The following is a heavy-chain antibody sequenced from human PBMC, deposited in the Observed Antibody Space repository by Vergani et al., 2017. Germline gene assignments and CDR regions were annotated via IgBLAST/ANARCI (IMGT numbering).Heavy chain of an antibody. D-gene: IGHD1-14*01. J-gene: IGHJ4*02. Sequence: QVQLVQSGAEVKKPGASVRVSCKTSGYTFNNYYIHWVRQAPGQGLEWMGIINPSGGSTTYAQQFHGRLIMTRDTSTSTVYMDLSNLGSEDTAVYYCTIPHRDILPPDPRLLDYWGQGTLVTVSS. V-gene: IGHV1-46*03. CDR3: TIPHRDILPPDPRLLDY. CDR2: INPSGGST. CDR1: GYTFNNYY.